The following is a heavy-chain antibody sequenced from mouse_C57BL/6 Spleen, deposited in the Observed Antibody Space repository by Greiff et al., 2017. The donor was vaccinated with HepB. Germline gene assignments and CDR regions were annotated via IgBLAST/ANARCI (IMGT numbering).Heavy chain of an antibody. Sequence: EVQLQQSGPGLVKPSQSLSLTCSVTGYSITSGYYWNWIRQFPGNNLEWMGYISYDGSNNYNPSLKNRISITRDTSKNQFFLKLNSVTTEDTATYYCSRGVSTTVVAPFDYWGQGTTLTVSS. CDR3: SRGVSTTVVAPFDY. CDR1: GYSITSGYY. D-gene: IGHD1-1*01. V-gene: IGHV3-6*01. CDR2: ISYDGSN. J-gene: IGHJ2*01.